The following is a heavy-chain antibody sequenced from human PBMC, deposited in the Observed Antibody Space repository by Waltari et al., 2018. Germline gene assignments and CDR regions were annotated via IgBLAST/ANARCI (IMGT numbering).Heavy chain of an antibody. CDR1: GYTFTSYY. Sequence: QVQLVQSGAEVKKPGASVKVSCKASGYTFTSYYMHWVRQAPGQGLEWMGIVNPSGGSTSYAQKFQGRVTMTRDTSTSTVYMELSSLRSEDTAVYYCARGLGSGRNWGYYYYGMDVWGQGTTVTVSS. V-gene: IGHV1-46*01. CDR3: ARGLGSGRNWGYYYYGMDV. J-gene: IGHJ6*02. D-gene: IGHD1-26*01. CDR2: VNPSGGST.